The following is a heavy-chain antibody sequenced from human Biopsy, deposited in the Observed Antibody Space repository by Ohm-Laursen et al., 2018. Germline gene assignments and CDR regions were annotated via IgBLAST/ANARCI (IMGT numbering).Heavy chain of an antibody. Sequence: SETLSLTYTVSGDSISSYYWSWIRQPPGKGLQWIGYVYYTGSTDYNPSLQSRVTISVDTSKSHFSLRLRSVTPADTAIYCARDRGYYSDRTVPGYFDLWGRGTLVTVSS. CDR1: GDSISSYY. D-gene: IGHD3-22*01. J-gene: IGHJ2*01. V-gene: IGHV4-59*01. CDR2: VYYTGST. CDR3: ARDRGYYSDRTVPGYFDL.